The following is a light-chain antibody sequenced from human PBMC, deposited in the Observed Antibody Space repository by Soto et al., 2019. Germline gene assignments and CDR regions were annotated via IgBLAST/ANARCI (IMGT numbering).Light chain of an antibody. CDR1: QGISSY. CDR2: AAS. V-gene: IGKV1-9*01. J-gene: IGKJ3*01. CDR3: QQLHSYPFT. Sequence: DIQLTQSPSFLSASVGDRVTITCRASQGISSYLAWYQQKPGKAPNLLIYAASTLLSGVPSRFSGSGSGTEFTLTISSLQPEDFATYYFQQLHSYPFTFGPGTKVDIK.